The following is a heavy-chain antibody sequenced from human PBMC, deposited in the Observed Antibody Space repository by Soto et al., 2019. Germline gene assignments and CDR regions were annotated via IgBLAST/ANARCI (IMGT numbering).Heavy chain of an antibody. CDR1: CSSFVTSG. J-gene: IGHJ4*02. D-gene: IGHD3-22*01. Sequence: QVKLVQSGTEVKKPGASIKVSCKASCSSFVTSGMTWVRQAPGQGIVWMGWISVYNGNTTYEQKLQDRVTMTTDTSTNTAYLEVRILRSGDTGVYYCASAGQYYDASGYADWGQGTLGTVSS. CDR3: ASAGQYYDASGYAD. CDR2: ISVYNGNT. V-gene: IGHV1-18*01.